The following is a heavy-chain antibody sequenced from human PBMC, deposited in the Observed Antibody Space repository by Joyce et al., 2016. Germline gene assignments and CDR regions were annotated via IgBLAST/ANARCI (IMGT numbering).Heavy chain of an antibody. J-gene: IGHJ4*02. CDR1: GYTFTDYA. CDR3: ARANYCTARRCYSDY. D-gene: IGHD2-8*02. V-gene: IGHV7-4-1*02. Sequence: QVQLVQSGSELKTPGASVKLSCKTSGYTFTDYAMNWVRQAPGKGLEWMGWINTDTDHPTYAQGFTGRFVFSLDTSVSTAYLQITGLKAEDTAVYYCARANYCTARRCYSDYWGQGALITVSS. CDR2: INTDTDHP.